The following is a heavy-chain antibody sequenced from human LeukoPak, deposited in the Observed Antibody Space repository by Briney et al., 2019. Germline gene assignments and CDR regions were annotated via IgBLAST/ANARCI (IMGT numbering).Heavy chain of an antibody. CDR2: ISSSSSYI. V-gene: IGHV3-21*01. Sequence: PGGSLRLSCAASGFTFSSYSMNWVRQAPGKGLEWVSSISSSSSYIYYADSVKGRFTLSRDNAKNSLYLQMNSLRAEDTAVYYCARARKVVVVAGWGAPDYWGQGTLVTVSS. CDR1: GFTFSSYS. D-gene: IGHD2-15*01. J-gene: IGHJ4*02. CDR3: ARARKVVVVAGWGAPDY.